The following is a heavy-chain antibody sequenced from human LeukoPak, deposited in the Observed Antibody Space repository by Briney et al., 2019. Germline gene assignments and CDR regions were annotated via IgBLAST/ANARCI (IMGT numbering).Heavy chain of an antibody. J-gene: IGHJ4*02. V-gene: IGHV3-74*01. Sequence: GGSLRLSCAASELTFSNYWMHWVRQAPGKGLVWVSRINTDGGTTGYADSVKGRFTISRDNANNKMYLQMNSLRAEDTAVYYCARGILGNKNLGSLDYWGQGTLVTVSS. D-gene: IGHD4-23*01. CDR3: ARGILGNKNLGSLDY. CDR1: ELTFSNYW. CDR2: INTDGGTT.